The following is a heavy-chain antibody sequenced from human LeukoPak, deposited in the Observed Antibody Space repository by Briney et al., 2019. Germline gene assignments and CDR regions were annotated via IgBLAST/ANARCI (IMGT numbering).Heavy chain of an antibody. Sequence: PSETLSLTCTVSGDSISSGYYWGWIRQPPGKGLEWIGSIYHSGSTYYNPSLKSRVTISVDTSKNQFSLKLSSVTAADTAVYYCARARDYYDDAFDIWGQGTMVTVSS. J-gene: IGHJ3*02. V-gene: IGHV4-38-2*02. D-gene: IGHD3-22*01. CDR1: GDSISSGYY. CDR3: ARARDYYDDAFDI. CDR2: IYHSGST.